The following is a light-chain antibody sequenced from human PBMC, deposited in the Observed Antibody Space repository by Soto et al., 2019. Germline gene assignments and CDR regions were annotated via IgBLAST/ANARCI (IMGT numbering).Light chain of an antibody. CDR2: GAS. CDR1: QSVRSSY. Sequence: EIVLTQSPGTLSLSPGERATLSCRASQSVRSSYLAWYQQKPGQAPRLLIYGASSRATGIPDRFSGSGSGTDFTLIISRLEPEDFAVYYCQQYGRSPRTFGQGTKVEIK. V-gene: IGKV3-20*01. CDR3: QQYGRSPRT. J-gene: IGKJ1*01.